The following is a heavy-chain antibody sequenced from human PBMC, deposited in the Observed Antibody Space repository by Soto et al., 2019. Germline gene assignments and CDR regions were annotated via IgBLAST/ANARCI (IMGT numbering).Heavy chain of an antibody. V-gene: IGHV4-31*03. D-gene: IGHD2-15*01. CDR2: IYYSGST. CDR1: GGSISSGGYY. CDR3: ARPSAATVGGMDV. J-gene: IGHJ6*02. Sequence: SETLSLTCTVSGGSISSGGYYWSWIRQHPGKGLEWIGYIYYSGSTYYDPSLKSRVTISVDTSKNQFSLKLSSVTAADTAVYYCARPSAATVGGMDVWGQGTTVTVSS.